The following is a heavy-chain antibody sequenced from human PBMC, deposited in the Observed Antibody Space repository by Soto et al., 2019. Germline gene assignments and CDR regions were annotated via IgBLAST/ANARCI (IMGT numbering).Heavy chain of an antibody. CDR3: AKATAAGRGALDI. CDR1: GFFCSSYD. V-gene: IGHV3-23*01. D-gene: IGHD1-1*01. CDR2: ILVGGGP. Sequence: GGCLRLSCAASGFFCSSYDMSWVRQARGKGLEWVSTILVGGGPDYEYSVKWRFTISIDGSKNTLYLQMNSLTAGGTAGYSCAKATAAGRGALDICGQGNMVTASS. J-gene: IGHJ3*02.